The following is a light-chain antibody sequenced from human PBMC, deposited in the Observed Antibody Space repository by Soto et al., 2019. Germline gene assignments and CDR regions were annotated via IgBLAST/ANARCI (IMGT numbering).Light chain of an antibody. V-gene: IGKV1-5*01. CDR1: QNIFTY. CDR2: DAS. CDR3: QHYSLYSAS. Sequence: DIHMTQSPSTMSASVGDRVTISCRASQNIFTYLAWYQQKPGKAPKLLIFDASTLQSGVPHRFSGSGSGTDFTLTISSLQPDDFATYYCQHYSLYSASFGPGTKV. J-gene: IGKJ1*01.